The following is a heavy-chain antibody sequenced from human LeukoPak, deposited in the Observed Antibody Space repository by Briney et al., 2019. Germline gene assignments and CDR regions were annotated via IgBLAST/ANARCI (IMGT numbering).Heavy chain of an antibody. CDR3: AAVLFGYGPGDY. J-gene: IGHJ4*02. Sequence: GASVKVSCKASGFTFTSSAMQWVRQARGQRLEWIGWIVVGSGNTNYAQKFQERVTITRDMSTSTAHMELSSLRSEDTAVYYCAAVLFGYGPGDYWGQGTLVTVSS. D-gene: IGHD3-10*02. V-gene: IGHV1-58*02. CDR2: IVVGSGNT. CDR1: GFTFTSSA.